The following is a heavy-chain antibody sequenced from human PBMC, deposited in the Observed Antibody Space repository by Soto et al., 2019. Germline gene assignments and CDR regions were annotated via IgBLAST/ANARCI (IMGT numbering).Heavy chain of an antibody. CDR3: ARVHISMVRGVIAAQPNWFDP. CDR2: ISYSGNT. D-gene: IGHD3-10*01. J-gene: IGHJ5*02. V-gene: IGHV4-39*01. CDR1: GGSISSRPNS. Sequence: SETLSLTCTVSGGSISSRPNSWGWIRQPPGKGLGWIGTISYSGNTYYNPALNSRVTVSVDTSKNQFSLKVNSVTAADTAVYYCARVHISMVRGVIAAQPNWFDPWGQGTLVTVSS.